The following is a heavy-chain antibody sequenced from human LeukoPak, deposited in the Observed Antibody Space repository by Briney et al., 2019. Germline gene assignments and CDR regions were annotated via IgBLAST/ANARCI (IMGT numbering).Heavy chain of an antibody. CDR2: INHSGST. D-gene: IGHD2-15*01. V-gene: IGHV4-34*01. J-gene: IGHJ4*02. CDR1: GGSISSYY. CDR3: ARGTTLTYCSGGSRCRLRGYYFDY. Sequence: ASETLSLTCTVSGGSISSYYWSWIRQPPGKGLEWIGEINHSGSTNYNPSLKSRVTISVDTSKNQFSLKLSSVTAADTAVYYCARGTTLTYCSGGSRCRLRGYYFDYWGQGTLVTVSS.